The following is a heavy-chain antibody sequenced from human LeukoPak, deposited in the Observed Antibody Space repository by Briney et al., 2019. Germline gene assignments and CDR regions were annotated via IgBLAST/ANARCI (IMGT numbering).Heavy chain of an antibody. CDR2: IYYSGST. J-gene: IGHJ4*02. CDR1: GGSISSYY. Sequence: PSETLSLTCTVSGGSISSYYWSWIRQPPGKGLEWIGYIYYSGSTNYNPSLKSRVTISVDTSKNQFSLQLNSVTPEDTAVYYCARDAPICSGGSCYSTFDYWGQGTLVTVSS. V-gene: IGHV4-59*12. CDR3: ARDAPICSGGSCYSTFDY. D-gene: IGHD2-15*01.